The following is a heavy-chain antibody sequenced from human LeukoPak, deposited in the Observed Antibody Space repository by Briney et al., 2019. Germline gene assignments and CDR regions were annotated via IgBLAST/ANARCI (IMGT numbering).Heavy chain of an antibody. CDR3: ARMNGAYFDY. V-gene: IGHV4-59*01. J-gene: IGHJ4*02. CDR2: IYYSGST. Sequence: GSLRLSCAASGFTFSNAWMSWIRQPPGKGLEWIGYIYYSGSTNYNPSLKSRVTISVDTSKNQFSLKLSSATAADTAVYYCARMNGAYFDYWGQGTLVTVSS. CDR1: GFTFSNAW. D-gene: IGHD4-17*01.